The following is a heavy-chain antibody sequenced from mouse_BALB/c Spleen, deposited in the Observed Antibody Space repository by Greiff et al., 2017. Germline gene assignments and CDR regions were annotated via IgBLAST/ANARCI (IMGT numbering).Heavy chain of an antibody. CDR2: ISSGSSTI. Sequence: EVKLMESGGGLVQPGGSRKLSCAASGFTFSSFGMHWVRQAPEKGLEWVAYISSGSSTIYYADTVKGRFTISRDNPKNTLFLQMTSLRSEDTAMYYCARDGKEVPFAYWGQGTLVTVSA. V-gene: IGHV5-17*02. CDR3: ARDGKEVPFAY. D-gene: IGHD2-1*01. J-gene: IGHJ3*01. CDR1: GFTFSSFG.